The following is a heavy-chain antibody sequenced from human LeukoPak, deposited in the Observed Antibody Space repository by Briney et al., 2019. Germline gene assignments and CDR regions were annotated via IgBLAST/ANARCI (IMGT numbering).Heavy chain of an antibody. V-gene: IGHV4-34*01. CDR3: ARGLSGYVWGSYRSFDY. J-gene: IGHJ4*02. D-gene: IGHD3-16*02. CDR2: INHSGST. CDR1: GGSFSGYY. Sequence: SETLSLTCAVYGGSFSGYYWSWIRQPPGKGLKWIGEINHSGSTNYNPSLKSRVTISVDTSKNQFSLKLSSVTAADTAVYYCARGLSGYVWGSYRSFDYWGQGTLVTVSS.